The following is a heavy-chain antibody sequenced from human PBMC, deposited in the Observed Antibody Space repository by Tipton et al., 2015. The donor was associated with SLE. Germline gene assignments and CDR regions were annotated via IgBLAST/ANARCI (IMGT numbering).Heavy chain of an antibody. CDR3: AREGTYDYDSGIHDNGTFNI. V-gene: IGHV1-69*01. CDR1: GGTFSNYA. CDR2: IIPMFATA. Sequence: QSGPEVKKPGSSVKVSCKVSGGTFSNYAISWVRQAPGQGLERMGGIIPMFATALYAQKFQDRVTISADESTRTVFMELSSLRSEDTAVYYCAREGTYDYDSGIHDNGTFNIWGQGTTVTVSS. J-gene: IGHJ3*02. D-gene: IGHD3-10*01.